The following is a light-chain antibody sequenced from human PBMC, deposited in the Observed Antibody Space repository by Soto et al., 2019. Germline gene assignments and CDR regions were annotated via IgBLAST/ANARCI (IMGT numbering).Light chain of an antibody. Sequence: DIQMTQSPSTLSASVGDRVTITCRASQSISRWLAWYQQKPGKAPNLLIYDACSLESGVPSRFSGSGSGTKFPHTISSLQPDDLSTYSCQQYNTAWTFGQGTKGEI. CDR3: QQYNTAWT. J-gene: IGKJ1*01. CDR2: DAC. CDR1: QSISRW. V-gene: IGKV1-5*01.